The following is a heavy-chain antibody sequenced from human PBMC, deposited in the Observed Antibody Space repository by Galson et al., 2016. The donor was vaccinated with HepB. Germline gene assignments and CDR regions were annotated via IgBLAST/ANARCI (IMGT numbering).Heavy chain of an antibody. D-gene: IGHD3-22*01. J-gene: IGHJ3*02. CDR1: GFTFSSYA. V-gene: IGHV3-23*01. CDR3: AKNLPQRIVGVIKYDLGAFDI. Sequence: SLRLSCAASGFTFSSYAMSWVRQAPGKGLEWVSAIGGSATTTYYADSVKGRFTISRDISMNTLYLQMNSLRAEDTAVYYFAKNLPQRIVGVIKYDLGAFDIRGQGTMVTVSS. CDR2: IGGSATTT.